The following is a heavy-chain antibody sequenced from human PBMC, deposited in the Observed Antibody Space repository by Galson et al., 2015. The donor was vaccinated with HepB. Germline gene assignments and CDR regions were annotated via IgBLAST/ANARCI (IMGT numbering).Heavy chain of an antibody. CDR1: GFTFSTFG. CDR3: VKDRVPLVRGVGIDWFDP. CDR2: ISSNGIST. D-gene: IGHD3-10*01. J-gene: IGHJ5*02. Sequence: SLRLSCAASGFTFSTFGMHWVRHAPGRGLEYVSGISSNGISTYYADSVKGRYTISRDNSRSTLFLHMNSLRVEDTAVFYCVKDRVPLVRGVGIDWFDPWGQGTLVTVSS. V-gene: IGHV3-64D*06.